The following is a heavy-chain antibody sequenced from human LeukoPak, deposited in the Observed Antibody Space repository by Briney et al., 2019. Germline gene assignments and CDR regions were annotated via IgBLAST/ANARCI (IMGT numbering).Heavy chain of an antibody. V-gene: IGHV3-23*01. D-gene: IGHD3-10*01. Sequence: GGSLRLSCAASGFTFSSHVMNWVRQAPGKGLEWVSTISGGGDSTYYADSVKGRFSISRDNSKNTLYLQMNSLRAEDTAVYYCAKREYYYGSGSSYYFDSWGQGTLVTVSS. CDR3: AKREYYYGSGSSYYFDS. J-gene: IGHJ4*02. CDR1: GFTFSSHV. CDR2: ISGGGDST.